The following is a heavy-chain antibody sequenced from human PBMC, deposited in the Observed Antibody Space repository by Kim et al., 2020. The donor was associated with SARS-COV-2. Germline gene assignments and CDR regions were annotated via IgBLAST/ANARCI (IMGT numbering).Heavy chain of an antibody. J-gene: IGHJ4*02. CDR2: IYDSGST. CDR1: GGSVSSSTYY. CDR3: ARDRKNWHVGY. D-gene: IGHD1-1*01. V-gene: IGHV4-61*01. Sequence: SETLSLTCTVSGGSVSSSTYYWSWIRQPPGKGLEWIGYIYDSGSTNYNPSLKSRVTISVDTSKNQFSLKVSSVTAADTAVYDCARDRKNWHVGYWGEGT.